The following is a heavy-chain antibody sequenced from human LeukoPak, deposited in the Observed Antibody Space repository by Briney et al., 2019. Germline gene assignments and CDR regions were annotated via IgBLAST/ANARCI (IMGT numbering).Heavy chain of an antibody. J-gene: IGHJ6*03. CDR1: EGTFRSDT. CDR2: ITPVFGTL. D-gene: IGHD3-10*01. CDR3: ARGGGNFYGSGSSRQYYYYFMDV. V-gene: IGHV1-69*01. Sequence: SVKVSCKASEGTFRSDTINWVRQATGQGLEWMGGITPVFGTLKYAQKLKGRVTITADESTTTSYMELSGLTSDDTAIYHCARGGGNFYGSGSSRQYYYYFMDVWGTGTTVTVSS.